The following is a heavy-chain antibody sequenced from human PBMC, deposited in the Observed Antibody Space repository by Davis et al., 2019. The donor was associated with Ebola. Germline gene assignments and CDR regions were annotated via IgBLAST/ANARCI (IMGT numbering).Heavy chain of an antibody. V-gene: IGHV1-69*06. CDR2: IIPIFGTA. J-gene: IGHJ4*02. Sequence: AASVKVSCKASGGTFSSYAMSWVRQAPGQGLEWMGGIIPIFGTANYAQKFQGRVTITADKSTSTAYMELSSLRSEDTAVYYCARDNWNDVRFDYWAQGTLVTVTS. CDR3: ARDNWNDVRFDY. CDR1: GGTFSSYA. D-gene: IGHD1-20*01.